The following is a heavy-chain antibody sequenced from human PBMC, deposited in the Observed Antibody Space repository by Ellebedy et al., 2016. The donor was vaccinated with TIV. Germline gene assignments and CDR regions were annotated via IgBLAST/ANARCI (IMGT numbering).Heavy chain of an antibody. J-gene: IGHJ5*02. CDR1: GASMGTYY. CDR2: IYYSGKA. CDR3: AGGEISTAPAGERNWFDP. V-gene: IGHV4-59*01. D-gene: IGHD3-16*01. Sequence: SETLSLTCTVSGASMGTYYWHWIRQPPGKGLEYIGYIYYSGKANYNPSLKSRVTISVDRAKRQFSLRLTSVTAADPAVYYWAGGEISTAPAGERNWFDPWGQGTLVTVSS.